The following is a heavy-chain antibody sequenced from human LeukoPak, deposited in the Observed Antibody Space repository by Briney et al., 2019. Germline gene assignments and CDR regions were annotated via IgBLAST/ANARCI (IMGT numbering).Heavy chain of an antibody. J-gene: IGHJ4*02. Sequence: GGSLRLSCAASGFTFSSYGMHWVRQAPGKGLGWVAFIRYDGSNKYYADFVKGRFTISRDNSKNTLYLQMNSLRAEDTAVYYCAKGGIDYDSSGYFDYWGQGTLVTVST. V-gene: IGHV3-30*02. CDR1: GFTFSSYG. D-gene: IGHD3-22*01. CDR2: IRYDGSNK. CDR3: AKGGIDYDSSGYFDY.